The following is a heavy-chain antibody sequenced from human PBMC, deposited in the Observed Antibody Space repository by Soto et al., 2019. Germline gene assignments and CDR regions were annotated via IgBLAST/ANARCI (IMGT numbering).Heavy chain of an antibody. D-gene: IGHD3-3*01. V-gene: IGHV2-5*02. Sequence: QITLNESGPTQVHLRQPLTLTCNFSGVSRTNSGACVGWILQSPAKAPACLALIYWDYVKRYSPSLKSRLPTTKDASKNLVLRRMADLDPEHTGTYYCAHRVLRSVFGVVTTTVIYFDFWVQCTTVAVSS. CDR1: GVSRTNSGAC. CDR3: AHRVLRSVFGVVTTTVIYFDF. J-gene: IGHJ4*02. CDR2: IYWDYVK.